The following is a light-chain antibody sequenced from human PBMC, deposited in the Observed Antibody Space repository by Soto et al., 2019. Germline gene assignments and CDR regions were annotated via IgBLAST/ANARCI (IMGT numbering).Light chain of an antibody. CDR2: DAT. J-gene: IGLJ2*01. CDR1: SSDVGSHKL. Sequence: QSALTQPASVSGSPGQSISISCTGTSSDVGSHKLVSWYQQHPGKAPKLIIYDATKRPSGVSDRFSGSKSDNTASLTISGLQTDDEALYFCSSFGPPYNGAFGGGTKLTVL. V-gene: IGLV2-23*01. CDR3: SSFGPPYNGA.